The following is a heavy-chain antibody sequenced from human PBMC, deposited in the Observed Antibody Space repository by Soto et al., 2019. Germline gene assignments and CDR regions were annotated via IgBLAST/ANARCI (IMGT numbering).Heavy chain of an antibody. D-gene: IGHD5-18*01. V-gene: IGHV1-8*01. Sequence: QVQLVQSGAEVKKPGASVKVSCKASGYTFTTYDINWVRQATGQGLEWMGWMNPNSGNTGYAQKFQGRVTMTRNTSISTAYMELSNLGSADTAVYYCAREGCHTAGTDALESWGQGTMVTVSS. CDR3: AREGCHTAGTDALES. CDR2: MNPNSGNT. J-gene: IGHJ3*01. CDR1: GYTFTTYD.